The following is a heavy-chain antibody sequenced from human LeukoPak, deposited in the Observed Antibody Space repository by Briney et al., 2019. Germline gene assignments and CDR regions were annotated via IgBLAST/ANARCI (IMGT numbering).Heavy chain of an antibody. CDR3: EGWYSFSDY. CDR2: IRHDGTDK. J-gene: IGHJ4*02. V-gene: IGHV3-30*02. Sequence: TGGSLRLSCAASGFTFSNYDMHWVRQAPGKGLEWVAFIRHDGTDKYYADSVKGRFTISRDNSKNTLYLQLNSLRAEDTAVYYCEGWYSFSDYWGQGTLVTVSS. D-gene: IGHD6-19*01. CDR1: GFTFSNYD.